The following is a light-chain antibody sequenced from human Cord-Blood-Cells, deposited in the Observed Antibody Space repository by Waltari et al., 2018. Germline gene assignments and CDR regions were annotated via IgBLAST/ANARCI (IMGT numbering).Light chain of an antibody. V-gene: IGLV2-14*03. CDR1: SSDVGGYNY. CDR3: SSYTSSSTWV. CDR2: DVI. J-gene: IGLJ3*02. Sequence: QSALTQPASVSGSPGQSIAIPCTGTSSDVGGYNYVSWYQQHPGKAPKLMIYDVINRPSGVSNRFSGSKSGNTASLTISGLQAEDEADYYCSSYTSSSTWVFGGGTKLTVL.